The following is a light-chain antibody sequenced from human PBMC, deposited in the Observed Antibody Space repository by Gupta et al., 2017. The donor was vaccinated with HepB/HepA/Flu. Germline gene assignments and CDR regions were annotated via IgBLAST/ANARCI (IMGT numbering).Light chain of an antibody. V-gene: IGLV2-14*01. Sequence: SALTQPASVSGSPGHSHTISCTGTSSDIGGYYYVSWYQHHPGKAHNVMIYEVSIRPSGVAARFSGSKSGNTATLTISGRQVEDEADYYCSSYTSSSTCVFGGGTKLTVL. CDR3: SSYTSSSTCV. CDR1: SSDIGGYYY. CDR2: EVS. J-gene: IGLJ2*01.